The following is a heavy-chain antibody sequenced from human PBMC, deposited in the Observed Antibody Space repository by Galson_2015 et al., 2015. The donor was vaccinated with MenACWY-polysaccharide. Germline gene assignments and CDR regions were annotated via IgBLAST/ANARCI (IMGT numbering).Heavy chain of an antibody. CDR2: IFWDDEK. D-gene: IGHD2/OR15-2a*01. CDR3: TRHRGSTSSFYYYYGMDV. V-gene: IGHV2-5*02. Sequence: PALVKPTQTLTLTCTFSGFSLTTGGVGVGWVRQPPGKALEWLALIFWDDEKRYNPSLRSGLTIAKDTSKSQVVLTMTNMDPVDTGTYYCTRHRGSTSSFYYYYGMDVWGQGTTVTVSS. J-gene: IGHJ6*02. CDR1: GFSLTTGGVG.